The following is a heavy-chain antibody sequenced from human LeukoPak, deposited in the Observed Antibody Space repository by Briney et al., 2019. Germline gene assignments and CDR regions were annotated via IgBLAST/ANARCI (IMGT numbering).Heavy chain of an antibody. D-gene: IGHD1-1*01. J-gene: IGHJ4*02. CDR1: GGSFSGYY. V-gene: IGHV4-34*01. CDR2: INHSGST. CDR3: ARDYGTPMGAAPLDY. Sequence: SETLSLTCAVYGGSFSGYYWSWIRQPPGKGLEWIGEINHSGSTNYNPSLKSRVTISVDTPKNQFSLKLSSVTAADTAVYYCARDYGTPMGAAPLDYWGQGTLVTVSS.